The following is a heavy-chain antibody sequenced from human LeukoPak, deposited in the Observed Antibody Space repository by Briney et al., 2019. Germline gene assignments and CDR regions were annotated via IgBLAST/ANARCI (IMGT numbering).Heavy chain of an antibody. CDR1: GFTFSSYG. CDR2: IWYDGSNK. J-gene: IGHJ4*02. D-gene: IGHD6-13*01. V-gene: IGHV3-33*01. CDR3: ARVAYISTWYVDY. Sequence: SGGSLRLSCAASGFTFSSYGMHWVRQAPGKGLEWVAVIWYDGSNKYYADSVKGRFTISRDNSKNTLYLQMNSLRAEDTAVYYCARVAYISTWYVDYWGQGTLVNVPS.